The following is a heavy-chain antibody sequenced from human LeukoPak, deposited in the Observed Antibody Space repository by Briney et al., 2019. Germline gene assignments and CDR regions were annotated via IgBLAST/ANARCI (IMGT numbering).Heavy chain of an antibody. V-gene: IGHV4-39*01. CDR1: RGSVNNTIYY. Sequence: PSETLSLTCTVSRGSVNNTIYYWGWIRQPPGKGLEWIGSVYYTGSTYYSPSLKSRVAMSVDTSKNQFSLRLNSVAAADTAVYYCARHISPNSACFDYYYGMDVWGQGTTVTVSS. J-gene: IGHJ6*02. CDR2: VYYTGST. CDR3: ARHISPNSACFDYYYGMDV. D-gene: IGHD1-26*01.